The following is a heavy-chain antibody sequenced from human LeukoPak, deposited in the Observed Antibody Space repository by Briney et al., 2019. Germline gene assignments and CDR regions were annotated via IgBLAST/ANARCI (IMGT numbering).Heavy chain of an antibody. Sequence: GGFLRLSCAASGFTFSDYYMSWIRQAPGKGLEWVSYISSSGSTIYYADSVKGRFTISRDNAKNSLYLQMNSLRAEDTAVYYCARDGDREQLTPGYFDYWGQGTLVTVSS. CDR3: ARDGDREQLTPGYFDY. CDR2: ISSSGSTI. CDR1: GFTFSDYY. D-gene: IGHD6-13*01. V-gene: IGHV3-11*01. J-gene: IGHJ4*02.